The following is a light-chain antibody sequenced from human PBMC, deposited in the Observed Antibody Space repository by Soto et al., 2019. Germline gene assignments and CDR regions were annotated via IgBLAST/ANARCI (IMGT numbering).Light chain of an antibody. CDR2: DVS. CDR1: SRDFGGYNY. J-gene: IGLJ2*01. Sequence: QSALTQPASVSGSPGQSITISCTGTSRDFGGYNYVSWYQQHPGKAPKLMIYDVSNRPSGVSNRFSGSKSGNTASLTISGLQAEDEADYYCSSYTSSSTLVVFGGGTKLTVL. V-gene: IGLV2-14*01. CDR3: SSYTSSSTLVV.